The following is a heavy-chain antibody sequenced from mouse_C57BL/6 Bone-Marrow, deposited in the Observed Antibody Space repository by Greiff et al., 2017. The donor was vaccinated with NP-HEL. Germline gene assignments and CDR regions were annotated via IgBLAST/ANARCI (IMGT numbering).Heavy chain of an antibody. CDR1: GFNIKDDY. J-gene: IGHJ3*01. CDR2: IDPENGDT. CDR3: TPSGYYAWFAY. D-gene: IGHD2-3*01. Sequence: VQLKESGAELVRPGASVTLSCTASGFNIKDDYMHWVKQRPEQGLEWIGWIDPENGDTEYASKFQGKATITADTSSNTAYLQLSSLTSEDTAVYYCTPSGYYAWFAYWGQGTLVTVSA. V-gene: IGHV14-4*01.